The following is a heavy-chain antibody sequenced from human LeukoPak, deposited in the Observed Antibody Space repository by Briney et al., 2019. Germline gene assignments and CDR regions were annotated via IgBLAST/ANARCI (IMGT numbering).Heavy chain of an antibody. CDR3: ARAGYGTGWYPGALDY. J-gene: IGHJ4*02. D-gene: IGHD6-19*01. CDR1: GFTFSSYG. Sequence: QPGGSLRLSCAASGFTFSSYGMHWVRQAPGKGLQWVAVIWFDGSNKYYADSVKGRFTISRDNSKNTLYLQMNSLRVEDTAVYYCARAGYGTGWYPGALDYWGQGTLVTVSS. CDR2: IWFDGSNK. V-gene: IGHV3-33*01.